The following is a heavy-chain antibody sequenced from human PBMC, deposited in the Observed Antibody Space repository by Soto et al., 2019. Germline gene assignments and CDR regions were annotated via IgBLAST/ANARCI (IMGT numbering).Heavy chain of an antibody. V-gene: IGHV1-18*01. CDR2: ISAYNGNT. J-gene: IGHJ4*02. CDR1: GYTFTSYG. D-gene: IGHD5-18*01. CDR3: ARDRERGYSYGYFDY. Sequence: GASVKVSCKASGYTFTSYGISWVRQAPGQGLEWMGWISAYNGNTNYAQKLQGRVTMTTDTSTSTAYMELRSLRSDDTAVYYCARDRERGYSYGYFDYWGQGTLVTVSS.